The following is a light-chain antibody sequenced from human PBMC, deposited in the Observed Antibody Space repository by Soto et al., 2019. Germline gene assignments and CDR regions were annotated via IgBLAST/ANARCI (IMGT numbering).Light chain of an antibody. CDR3: QHYLDWPVYT. CDR1: QSVGIS. J-gene: IGKJ2*01. Sequence: EIVLTQSPGTLSLSPGERATLSCRASQSVGISLAWYQQKPGQAPRLLIYRASTRATGIPDRFSGSGSGTEFTLTISSLQSEDLAVYYCQHYLDWPVYTFGQGTKLEIK. CDR2: RAS. V-gene: IGKV3-15*01.